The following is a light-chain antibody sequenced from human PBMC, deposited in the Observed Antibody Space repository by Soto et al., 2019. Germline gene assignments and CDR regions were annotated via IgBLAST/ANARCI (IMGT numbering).Light chain of an antibody. CDR1: HDIMKY. J-gene: IGKJ5*01. V-gene: IGKV1-33*01. CDR2: DAS. Sequence: IQMTQSPSSLSASVVDIVNIIFHSTHDIMKYLNCYQQKPGKAPKLLIYDASSLETGVPSRFSGSGSGTDFTFTISSLQPEDFATYYCQQYDNLPLTFGQGTRLEIK. CDR3: QQYDNLPLT.